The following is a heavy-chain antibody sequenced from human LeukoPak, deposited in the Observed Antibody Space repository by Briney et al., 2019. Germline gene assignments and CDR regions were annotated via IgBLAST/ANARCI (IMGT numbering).Heavy chain of an antibody. CDR3: TAYDILTGFDAFDI. CDR2: IKSKTDGGTT. D-gene: IGHD3-9*01. CDR1: GFTFSNAW. V-gene: IGHV3-15*01. J-gene: IGHJ3*02. Sequence: GGSLRLSCAASGFTFSNAWMSWVRQVPGKGLEWVGHIKSKTDGGTTDYAAPVKGRFTISRDDSKNTLYLQMNSLKTEDTAVYYCTAYDILTGFDAFDIWGQGTMVTVSS.